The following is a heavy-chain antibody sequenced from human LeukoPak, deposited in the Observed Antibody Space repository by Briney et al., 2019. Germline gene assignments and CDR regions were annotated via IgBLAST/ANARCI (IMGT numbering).Heavy chain of an antibody. V-gene: IGHV4-34*01. D-gene: IGHD4-23*01. Sequence: SETLSLTCAVYGGSFSAYYWNWIRQPPGKGLEWIGEINHSGNTNYNPSLKSRVTISVDTSKNQFSLKLSSVTAADTAVYYCAIARYGGADMDVWGKGTTVTISS. CDR1: GGSFSAYY. CDR2: INHSGNT. J-gene: IGHJ6*03. CDR3: AIARYGGADMDV.